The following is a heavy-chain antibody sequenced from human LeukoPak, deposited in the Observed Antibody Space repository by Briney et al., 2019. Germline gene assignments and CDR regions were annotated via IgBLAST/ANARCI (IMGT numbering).Heavy chain of an antibody. CDR1: GGSISSGGYY. V-gene: IGHV4-30-2*01. CDR2: IYHSGST. D-gene: IGHD2-21*01. J-gene: IGHJ4*02. Sequence: PSETLSLTCTVSGGSISSGGYYWSWIRQPPGKGLEWIGYIYHSGSTYYNPSLKSRVTISVDRSKNQFSLKLSSVTAADTAVYYCARGQDCDYWGQGTLVTVSS. CDR3: ARGQDCDY.